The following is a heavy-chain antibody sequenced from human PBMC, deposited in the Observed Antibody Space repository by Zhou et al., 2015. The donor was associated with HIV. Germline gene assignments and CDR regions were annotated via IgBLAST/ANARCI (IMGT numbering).Heavy chain of an antibody. J-gene: IGHJ4*02. CDR1: EIMTYNKHYI. V-gene: IGHV1-69*08. D-gene: IGHD5-24*01. CDR2: VIPLSGAA. Sequence: VQVEQSGNEVKKPGSSVKVSCKASEIMTYNKHYIITWVRQAPGQGLEWMGRVIPLSGAADHAQNFRDRITITADKSTGTVFMEVRSLRFEDTAVYYCATGSYNYGSFWGRGTLVTVSS. CDR3: ATGSYNYGSF.